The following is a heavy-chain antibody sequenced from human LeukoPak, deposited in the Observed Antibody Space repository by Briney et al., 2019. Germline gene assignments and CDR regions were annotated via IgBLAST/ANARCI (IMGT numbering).Heavy chain of an antibody. V-gene: IGHV3-30*18. CDR3: AKGHSDSSGWYFDY. D-gene: IGHD6-19*01. CDR1: GFTFSXXX. J-gene: IGHJ4*02. Sequence: SGFTFSXXXXXWXRXAPGXXXXXXXXISYDGSNKYYADSVKGRFTISRDNSKNTLYLQMNSLRAEDTAVYYCAKGHSDSSGWYFDYWGQGTLVTVSS. CDR2: ISYDGSNK.